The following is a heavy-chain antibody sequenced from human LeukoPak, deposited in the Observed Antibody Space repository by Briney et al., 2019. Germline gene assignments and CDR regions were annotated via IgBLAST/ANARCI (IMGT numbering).Heavy chain of an antibody. V-gene: IGHV3-53*04. D-gene: IGHD5-12*01. CDR1: GFAVTDNY. J-gene: IGHJ3*02. Sequence: GGSLRLSCAASGFAVTDNYISWVRQAPGRGLEWVSIIYSGGDTNFADSVKGRFAISRHSSKNTLYLQMNSLRAEDTAVYYCATGGLSGYDREAFDIRGQGTLITVSS. CDR3: ATGGLSGYDREAFDI. CDR2: IYSGGDT.